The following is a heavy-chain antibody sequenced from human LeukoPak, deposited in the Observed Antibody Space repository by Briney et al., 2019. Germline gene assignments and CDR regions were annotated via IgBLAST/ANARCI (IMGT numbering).Heavy chain of an antibody. V-gene: IGHV3-69-1*01. J-gene: IGHJ4*02. Sequence: GGSLRLSCAASGSSFSDWSMSWVRQALGKGLESVAYISYKSVIHYRDSVEGRFTISRDNGKNSLYLQMSSLRAEDTAVYYCARGSGGVGAALHYWGQGTLVTVSS. CDR3: ARGSGGVGAALHY. D-gene: IGHD1-26*01. CDR1: GSSFSDWS. CDR2: ISYKSVI.